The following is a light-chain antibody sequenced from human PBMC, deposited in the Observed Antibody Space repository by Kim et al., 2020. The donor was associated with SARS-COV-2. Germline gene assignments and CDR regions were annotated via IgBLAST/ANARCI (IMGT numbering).Light chain of an antibody. J-gene: IGLJ2*01. CDR2: QDN. V-gene: IGLV6-57*03. Sequence: GKTETISAPRTSGGFDSIHVQWYRQRPGSAPPNVIYQDNLRPSGVPARFSGAIDSSSNSASLTISGLKTEDEAVYYCQSYDSATVVFGEGTQLTVL. CDR3: QSYDSATVV. CDR1: SGGFDSIH.